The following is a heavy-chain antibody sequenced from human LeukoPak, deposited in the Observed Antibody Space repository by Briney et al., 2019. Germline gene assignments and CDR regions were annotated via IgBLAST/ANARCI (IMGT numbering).Heavy chain of an antibody. J-gene: IGHJ4*02. D-gene: IGHD3-9*01. Sequence: GGSLRLSCAASGFTFSDNYMTWVRQAPGKGLEWLSYISGNGGVIQYADSVKGRFTISRDNSKNTLYLQMNSLRAEDTAVYYCAKVEGGILTGYYTWDYWGQGTLVTVSS. CDR2: ISGNGGVI. CDR1: GFTFSDNY. V-gene: IGHV3-11*01. CDR3: AKVEGGILTGYYTWDY.